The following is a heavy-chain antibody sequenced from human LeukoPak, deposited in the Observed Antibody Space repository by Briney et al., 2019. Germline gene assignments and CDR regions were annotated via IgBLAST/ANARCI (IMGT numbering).Heavy chain of an antibody. CDR3: VGGIGWLPDY. Sequence: GGSLRLSCAASGLTFSAYWGNWVRQAPGKGHEWVANIEQDGSEKNYVDSVKGRFTISRDNGENSLYLQMNSLRVEDTGVYYCVGGIGWLPDYWGQGTLVTVSS. CDR1: GLTFSAYW. CDR2: IEQDGSEK. V-gene: IGHV3-7*01. D-gene: IGHD6-19*01. J-gene: IGHJ4*02.